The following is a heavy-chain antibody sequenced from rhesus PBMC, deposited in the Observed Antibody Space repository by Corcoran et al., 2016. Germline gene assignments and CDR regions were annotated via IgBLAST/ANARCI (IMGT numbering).Heavy chain of an antibody. J-gene: IGHJ4*01. V-gene: IGHV3S4*01. Sequence: EVQLVESGGGLVQPGGSLRLSCAASGFAFSDYYMSWVRQAPGKGLEWVSSISIANSYIYYADSVKGRFTISRDNAKTSLSLQMNSLKTEDTAVYYCTRAYSNYHFDYWGQGVLVTVSS. CDR2: ISIANSYI. D-gene: IGHD4-23*01. CDR3: TRAYSNYHFDY. CDR1: GFAFSDYY.